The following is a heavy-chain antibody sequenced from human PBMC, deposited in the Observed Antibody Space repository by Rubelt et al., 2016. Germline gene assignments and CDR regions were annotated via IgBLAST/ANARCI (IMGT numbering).Heavy chain of an antibody. V-gene: IGHV3-74*01. CDR1: GFTFSSYW. D-gene: IGHD1-26*01. Sequence: EVQLVESGGGLVQPGGSLRLSCAASGFTFSSYWMHWVRQAPGKGLVWVSRINSDGNTTNYADSVKGRFTISRDNSKNTLYPQMNSLRAEDTAVYYCAKELSGSYCYFQHWGQGTLVTVSS. J-gene: IGHJ1*01. CDR3: AKELSGSYCYFQH. CDR2: INSDGNTT.